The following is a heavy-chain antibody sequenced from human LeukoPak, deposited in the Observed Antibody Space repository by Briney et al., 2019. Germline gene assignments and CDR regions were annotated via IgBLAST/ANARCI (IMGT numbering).Heavy chain of an antibody. V-gene: IGHV1-18*01. Sequence: GASVKVSCKASGGTFSSYAISWVRQAPGQGLEWMGWISAYNGNTNYAQKLQGRVTMTTDTSTSTAYMELRSLRSDDTAVYYCARDGYCSSTSCRLYYYYGMDVWAKGPRSPSP. D-gene: IGHD2-2*03. CDR3: ARDGYCSSTSCRLYYYYGMDV. CDR1: GGTFSSYA. CDR2: ISAYNGNT. J-gene: IGHJ6*02.